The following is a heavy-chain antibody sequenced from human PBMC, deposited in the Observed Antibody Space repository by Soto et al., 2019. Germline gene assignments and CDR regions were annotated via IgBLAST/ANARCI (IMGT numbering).Heavy chain of an antibody. CDR2: INHSGST. D-gene: IGHD2-2*01. Sequence: QVQLQQWGAGLLKPSETLSLTCAVYGGSFSGYYWSWIRQPPGKGLKWIGEINHSGSTNYNPSLKSRVTISVGASKNQFSLKLSSVTAAETAVYYCARARYCSSTSCYYYYYYGMDVWGQGTTVTVSS. J-gene: IGHJ6*02. CDR1: GGSFSGYY. CDR3: ARARYCSSTSCYYYYYYGMDV. V-gene: IGHV4-34*01.